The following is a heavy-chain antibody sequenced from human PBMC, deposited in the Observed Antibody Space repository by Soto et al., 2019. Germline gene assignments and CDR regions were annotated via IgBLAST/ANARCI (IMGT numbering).Heavy chain of an antibody. V-gene: IGHV4-59*08. CDR2: IHYSGNT. CDR1: GDSIGTYY. D-gene: IGHD3-22*01. CDR3: ARSHYYDSSGLCAFDI. Sequence: PSETLSLTCTVSGDSIGTYYWSWIRQPPGKGLEWIGYIHYSGNTDYNPSLKSRVTISGDTSKNQFSLKLRSVTAADTAVYYCARSHYYDSSGLCAFDIWGQGTMVTVSS. J-gene: IGHJ3*02.